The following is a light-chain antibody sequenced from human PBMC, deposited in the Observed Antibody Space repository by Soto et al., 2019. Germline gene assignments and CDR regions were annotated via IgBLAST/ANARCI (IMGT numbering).Light chain of an antibody. CDR1: QTINNRY. CDR3: QQYAGSPRT. Sequence: EVVMTQSPATLSVSPGERAILSCRASQTINNRYLAWYQQTPGRAPRLLIHAASSRAAGIPDRFSGSGSGTDFTLTISRLEPEDFAVYYCQQYAGSPRTFGQGTKVDIK. J-gene: IGKJ1*01. CDR2: AAS. V-gene: IGKV3-20*01.